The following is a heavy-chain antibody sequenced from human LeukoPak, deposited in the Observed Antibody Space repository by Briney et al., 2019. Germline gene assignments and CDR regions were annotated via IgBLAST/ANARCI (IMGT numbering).Heavy chain of an antibody. J-gene: IGHJ4*02. CDR1: GYTFTGYY. Sequence: ASVKVSCKASGYTFTGYYMHWVRQAPGQGLEWMGWINPNSGGTNYAQKFQGRVTMTRDTSISTAYMELSRLRSDDTAVYYCARDLLWFGESNGDYWGQGTLVTVSS. D-gene: IGHD3-10*01. CDR3: ARDLLWFGESNGDY. CDR2: INPNSGGT. V-gene: IGHV1-2*02.